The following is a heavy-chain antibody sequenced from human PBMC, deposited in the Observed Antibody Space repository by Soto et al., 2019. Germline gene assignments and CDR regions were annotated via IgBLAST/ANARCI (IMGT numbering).Heavy chain of an antibody. CDR2: LSGYNANT. Sequence: ASVKVSFKSFDNTFTYYGINWVRPAPGQGLEWLGWLSGYNANTKEAQKFQDRVSMTAGTSTRTAYLEVRSLTSDDTGVYFFAKTVGNHFVIVVSGQGSPVTV. V-gene: IGHV1-18*01. J-gene: IGHJ6*01. D-gene: IGHD1-1*01. CDR1: DNTFTYYG. CDR3: AKTVGNHFVIVV.